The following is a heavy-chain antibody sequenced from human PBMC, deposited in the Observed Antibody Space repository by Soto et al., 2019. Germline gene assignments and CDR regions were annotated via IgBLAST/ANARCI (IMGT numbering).Heavy chain of an antibody. V-gene: IGHV3-30*03. CDR2: ASYDGTYK. CDR3: ARGGDVLDY. CDR1: GFVFGGFG. J-gene: IGHJ4*02. D-gene: IGHD3-16*01. Sequence: QVELVESGGGVVRPGKSLTVSCTGSGFVFGGFGMHWVRQTPGKGLEWLGMASYDGTYKYFADSVKGRFTISRDNGMNTLYPQMDNLRLEDTALYYCARGGDVLDYWGRGTLVTVSS.